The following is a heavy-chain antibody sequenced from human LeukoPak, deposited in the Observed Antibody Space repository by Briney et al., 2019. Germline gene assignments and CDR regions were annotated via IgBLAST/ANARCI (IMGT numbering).Heavy chain of an antibody. CDR1: GGSFSGYY. V-gene: IGHV4-34*01. D-gene: IGHD1-26*01. CDR2: IYHSGST. J-gene: IGHJ4*02. Sequence: SETLSLTCAVYGGSFSGYYWSWIRQPPGKGLEWIGSIYHSGSTYYNPSLKSRVTISVDTSTNQFSLKLSSVTAADTAVYYCARGAHGSYYGTLDYWGQGTLVTVSS. CDR3: ARGAHGSYYGTLDY.